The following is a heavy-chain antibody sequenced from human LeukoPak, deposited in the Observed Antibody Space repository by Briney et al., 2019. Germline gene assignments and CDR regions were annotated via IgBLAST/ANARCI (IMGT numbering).Heavy chain of an antibody. D-gene: IGHD3-16*01. CDR2: INHSGST. V-gene: IGHV4-34*01. Sequence: SETLSLTCAVYGGSFSGYYWSWIRQPPGKGLEWIGEINHSGSTNYNPSLKSRVTISVDTSKNQFSLKLSSVTAADTAVYYCARLPIPYYDYVWGPKQYYFDYWGQGTLVTVSS. J-gene: IGHJ4*02. CDR1: GGSFSGYY. CDR3: ARLPIPYYDYVWGPKQYYFDY.